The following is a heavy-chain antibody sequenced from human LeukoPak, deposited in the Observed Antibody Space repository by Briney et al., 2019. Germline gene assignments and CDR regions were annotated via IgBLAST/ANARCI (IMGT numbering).Heavy chain of an antibody. J-gene: IGHJ5*02. CDR2: IKQDGSEK. V-gene: IGHV3-7*03. Sequence: PGGSLRLSCAASGFTFSNAWMSWARQAPGKGLEWVANIKQDGSEKYYVDSVKGRFTISRDNARRSLYLQMNSLRPEDTAFYYCSSTFGSGSYLHSWGQGTLVTVSS. D-gene: IGHD3-10*01. CDR1: GFTFSNAW. CDR3: SSTFGSGSYLHS.